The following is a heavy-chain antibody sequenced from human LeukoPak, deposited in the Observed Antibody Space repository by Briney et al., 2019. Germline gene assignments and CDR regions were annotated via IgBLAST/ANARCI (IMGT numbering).Heavy chain of an antibody. CDR1: GFTFSSYA. Sequence: PGGSLRLSCAASGFTFSSYAMHWVRQAPGKGLEWVAVISYDGSNKYYADSVKGRFTISRDNSKNTLYLQMNSLRAEDTAVYYCARDRWEGSYYDFWSGYSYYYYYGMDVWGQGTTVTVSS. CDR2: ISYDGSNK. CDR3: ARDRWEGSYYDFWSGYSYYYYYGMDV. V-gene: IGHV3-30-3*01. J-gene: IGHJ6*02. D-gene: IGHD3-3*01.